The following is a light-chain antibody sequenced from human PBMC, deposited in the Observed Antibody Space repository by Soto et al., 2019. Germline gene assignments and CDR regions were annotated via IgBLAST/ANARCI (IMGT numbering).Light chain of an antibody. CDR2: TTS. J-gene: IGKJ2*01. CDR3: QQSYTTSYT. Sequence: DIPMTQSPSSLSASVGDRVTITCRASQSTISYLNWFQQKPGKAPNLLIYTTSNLQSGVPSRFSGSGSGTDFTLTISSLQPEDFATYYCQQSYTTSYTFGQGTKLEIE. V-gene: IGKV1-39*01. CDR1: QSTISY.